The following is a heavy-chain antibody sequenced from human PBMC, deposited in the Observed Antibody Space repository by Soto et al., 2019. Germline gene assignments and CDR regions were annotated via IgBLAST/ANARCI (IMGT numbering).Heavy chain of an antibody. J-gene: IGHJ5*02. CDR1: EFTFSSYG. Sequence: GVSLRLSSAAAEFTFSSYGMHWVRQTPGKGLEWVAVISYDGSNKYYADPVKGRFTISRDNSKNTLYLQMNSLRAEDTAVYYCAKGSSAAGGDWFAPWGQGTLVPVFS. CDR2: ISYDGSNK. CDR3: AKGSSAAGGDWFAP. D-gene: IGHD6-25*01. V-gene: IGHV3-30*18.